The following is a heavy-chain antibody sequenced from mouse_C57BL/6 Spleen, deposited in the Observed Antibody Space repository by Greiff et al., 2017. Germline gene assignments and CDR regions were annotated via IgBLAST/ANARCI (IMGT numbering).Heavy chain of an antibody. D-gene: IGHD2-1*01. V-gene: IGHV1-80*01. Sequence: QVQLQQSGAELVKPGASVKISCKASGYAFSSYWMNWVKQRPGKGLEWIGQIYPGDGDTNYNGKFKGKATLTADKSSSTAYMLLSSLASEDSAVYFCARDGGNPYAMDYWGQGTSVTVSS. J-gene: IGHJ4*01. CDR3: ARDGGNPYAMDY. CDR1: GYAFSSYW. CDR2: IYPGDGDT.